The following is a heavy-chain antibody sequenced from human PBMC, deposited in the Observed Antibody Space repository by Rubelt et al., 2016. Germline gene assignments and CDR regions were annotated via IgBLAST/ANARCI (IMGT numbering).Heavy chain of an antibody. CDR1: GYTFTSYY. CDR2: INPSGGST. Sequence: KASGYTFTSYYMHWVRQAPGQGLEWMGIINPSGGSTSYAQKFQGRVTMTRDTSTSTVYMELSSLRSEDTAVYYRARDRNSGSYLDAFDIWGQGTMVTVSS. J-gene: IGHJ3*02. D-gene: IGHD1-26*01. CDR3: ARDRNSGSYLDAFDI. V-gene: IGHV1-46*01.